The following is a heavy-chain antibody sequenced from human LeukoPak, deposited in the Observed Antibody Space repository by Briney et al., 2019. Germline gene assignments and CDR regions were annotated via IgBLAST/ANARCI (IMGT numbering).Heavy chain of an antibody. Sequence: GGSLRLSCAASRFTFSNAWMSWVRQAPGKGLEWVGRIKSKTDGGTTDYATPVKGRFTISRDDSKNTLYLQMNSLKTEDTAVYYCTTMPGGSSWYVFRDYWGHGTLVTVSS. V-gene: IGHV3-15*01. CDR1: RFTFSNAW. D-gene: IGHD6-13*01. J-gene: IGHJ4*01. CDR2: IKSKTDGGTT. CDR3: TTMPGGSSWYVFRDY.